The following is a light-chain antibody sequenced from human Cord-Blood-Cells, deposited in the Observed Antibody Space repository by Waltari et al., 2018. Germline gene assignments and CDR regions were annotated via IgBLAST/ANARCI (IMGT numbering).Light chain of an antibody. Sequence: EIVLTQSPGTLSLSPGERATLSCRASQRVSSSYLAWYQQKPGQAPRLLIYGASSRATGIPDRFSGSGSGTDFTITISRLEPEDFAVYYCQQYGSSPTFGQGTKLEIK. J-gene: IGKJ2*01. CDR2: GAS. CDR1: QRVSSSY. V-gene: IGKV3-20*01. CDR3: QQYGSSPT.